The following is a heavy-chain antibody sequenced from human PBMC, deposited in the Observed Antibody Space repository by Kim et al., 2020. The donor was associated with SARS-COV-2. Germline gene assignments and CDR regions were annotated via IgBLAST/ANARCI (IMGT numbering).Heavy chain of an antibody. J-gene: IGHJ4*02. D-gene: IGHD2-21*02. CDR1: GGTFSSYA. CDR3: ARGRNCGGDCYSMDY. V-gene: IGHV1-69*13. Sequence: SVKVSCKASGGTFSSYAISWVRQAPGQGLEWMGGIIPIFGTANYAQKFQGRVTITADESTSTAYMELSSLRSEDTAVYYCARGRNCGGDCYSMDYWGQGTLVTVSS. CDR2: IIPIFGTA.